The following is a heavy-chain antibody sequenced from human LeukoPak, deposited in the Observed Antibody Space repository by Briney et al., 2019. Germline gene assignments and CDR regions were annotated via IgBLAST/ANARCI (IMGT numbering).Heavy chain of an antibody. CDR1: GFTFDDYA. V-gene: IGHV3-9*01. D-gene: IGHD1-14*01. CDR2: ISWNSGGI. Sequence: GRSLRLSCAASGFTFDDYAMHWVRQAPGKGLEWVSGISWNSGGIGYADSVKGRFTISRDNAKNSLYLQMNSLRAEDTALYYCAKDKAAHPREPIFDYWGQGTLVTVSS. CDR3: AKDKAAHPREPIFDY. J-gene: IGHJ4*02.